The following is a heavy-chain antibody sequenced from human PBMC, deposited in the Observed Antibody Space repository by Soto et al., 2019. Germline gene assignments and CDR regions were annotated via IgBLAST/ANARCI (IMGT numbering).Heavy chain of an antibody. CDR1: GFTFSSYA. V-gene: IGHV3-23*01. CDR2: ISGSGGSR. J-gene: IGHJ5*02. D-gene: IGHD2-15*01. CDR3: AKKLGDYFSGGRCYFSWFDP. Sequence: GGSLRLSCAASGFTFSSYAMSWVRQAPGKGLEWVSAISGSGGSRYYADSVKGRFTISRDNSKNTLYLQMNSMRAEDTAAYYSAKKLGDYFSGGRCYFSWFDPWGEGILVTVS.